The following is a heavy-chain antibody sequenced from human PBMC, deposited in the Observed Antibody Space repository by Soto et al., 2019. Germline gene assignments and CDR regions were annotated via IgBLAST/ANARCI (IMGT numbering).Heavy chain of an antibody. CDR2: VYYGGRS. CDR1: SAPVSSTTYT. D-gene: IGHD2-8*02. V-gene: IGHV4-39*02. CDR3: ARDKITGLFDY. J-gene: IGHJ4*02. Sequence: SETLSLTCTVSSAPVSSTTYTWGWIRQPPGKGLEWVASVYYGGRSYYNPTLNSRVTISVDTSKNQFSLKLTSVTAADTAVYYCARDKITGLFDYWGQGTLVT.